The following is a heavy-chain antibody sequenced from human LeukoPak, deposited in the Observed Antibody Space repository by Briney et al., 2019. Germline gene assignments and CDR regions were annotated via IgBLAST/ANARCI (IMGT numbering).Heavy chain of an antibody. D-gene: IGHD3-16*01. CDR2: VSPIFGTA. CDR3: ARTLDMSGAGGVYYYYMDV. J-gene: IGHJ6*03. V-gene: IGHV1-69*05. CDR1: GGTFSSYA. Sequence: SVKVSCKASGGTFSSYAISWARQAPGQGHEWMGGVSPIFGTANYAQKFQGRVTITTDESTSTAYMELSSLRSEDTAVYYCARTLDMSGAGGVYYYYMDVWGKGTTVTVSS.